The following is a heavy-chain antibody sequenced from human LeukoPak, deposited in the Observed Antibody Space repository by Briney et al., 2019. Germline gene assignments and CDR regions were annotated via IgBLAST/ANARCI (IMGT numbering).Heavy chain of an antibody. CDR2: ITGDGRST. J-gene: IGHJ6*02. CDR3: AKAPCRPIYYGVDV. V-gene: IGHV3-43*02. Sequence: GGSLRLSCAASGFTFHDYAMQWVRHTPGKGLEWVSLITGDGRSTYHADSVKGRFTISRDNSKNPLYLQMNSLRTEDTGLYYCAKAPCRPIYYGVDVWGQGTTVTVSS. CDR1: GFTFHDYA.